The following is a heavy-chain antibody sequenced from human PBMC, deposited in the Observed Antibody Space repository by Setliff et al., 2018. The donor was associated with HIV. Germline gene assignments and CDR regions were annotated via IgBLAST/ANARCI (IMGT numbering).Heavy chain of an antibody. CDR1: GFSLNTAGVG. J-gene: IGHJ4*02. D-gene: IGHD3-22*01. CDR2: IYWDDDK. CDR3: AHYYDSSGFYNSFDY. V-gene: IGHV2-5*02. Sequence: GPTLVNPTQTLTLTCSLSGFSLNTAGVGVAWIRQPPGKALEWLALIYWDDDKRFSPSLSSRLTITKDTSKNQVVLTMANMDPVDTATYFCAHYYDSSGFYNSFDYWGQGALVTVSS.